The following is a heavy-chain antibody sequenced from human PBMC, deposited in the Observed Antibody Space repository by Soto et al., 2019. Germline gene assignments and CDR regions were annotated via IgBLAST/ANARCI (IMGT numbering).Heavy chain of an antibody. CDR1: GLSLSDQF. CDR2: SRNKVASYTT. CDR3: AGGATGRAPFQH. D-gene: IGHD6-13*01. J-gene: IGHJ1*01. Sequence: PGGSLRLSCAASGLSLSDQFMDWVHQVPGKGLEWVGRSRNKVASYTTEYAAPVKGRFTISRDESKNSLYLQMNSLRTEDTAVYFCAGGATGRAPFQHWGQGTLVTVSS. V-gene: IGHV3-72*01.